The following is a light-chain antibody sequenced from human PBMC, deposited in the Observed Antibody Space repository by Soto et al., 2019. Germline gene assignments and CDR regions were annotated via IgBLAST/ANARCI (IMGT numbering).Light chain of an antibody. J-gene: IGKJ1*01. CDR3: QQSYGAPLT. CDR2: EAT. CDR1: QSISGY. Sequence: DIQMTQSLSSLSASVGDRVTITCRASQSISGYLNWYQQRPGKAPKLLIYEATALHSGVPSRFSGSGFGTHFTLTISSLQADDLATYYCQQSYGAPLTFGQGTKVEIK. V-gene: IGKV1-39*01.